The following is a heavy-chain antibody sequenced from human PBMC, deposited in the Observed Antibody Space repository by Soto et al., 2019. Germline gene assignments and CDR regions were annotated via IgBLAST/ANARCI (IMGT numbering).Heavy chain of an antibody. CDR3: ARDLLAARPGWFDP. J-gene: IGHJ5*02. CDR2: ISAYNGNT. D-gene: IGHD6-6*01. V-gene: IGHV1-18*01. CDR1: GYTFITYG. Sequence: QVQLVQSGTEVKKPGASVKVSCKPSGYTFITYGISWVRQAPGQGLEWMGWISAYNGNTNYAQKFQDRVTITTDTSASTAYMELRSLRYEDTAVYYCARDLLAARPGWFDPWGQGTLVTVSS.